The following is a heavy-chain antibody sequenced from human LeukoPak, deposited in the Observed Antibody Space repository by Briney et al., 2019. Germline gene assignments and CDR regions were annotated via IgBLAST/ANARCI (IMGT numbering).Heavy chain of an antibody. CDR2: INHSGST. CDR3: ARGLKGRNVGYYDSSGYKGNFDY. CDR1: GGSFSGYY. V-gene: IGHV4-34*01. D-gene: IGHD3-22*01. J-gene: IGHJ4*02. Sequence: SETLSLTCAVYGGSFSGYYWSWIRQPPGKGLEWIGEINHSGSTNYNPSLKSRVTISVDTSKNQFSLKLSSVTAADTAVYYCARGLKGRNVGYYDSSGYKGNFDYWGQGTLVTVSS.